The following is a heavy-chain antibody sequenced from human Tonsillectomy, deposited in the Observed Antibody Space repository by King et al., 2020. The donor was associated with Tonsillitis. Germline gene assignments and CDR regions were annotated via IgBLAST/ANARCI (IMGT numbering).Heavy chain of an antibody. Sequence: QLQESGPGLVKPSQTLSLTCTGSGGSINSGSYSWGWIRQPAGRGLEWIGVMYTSGSANYNPSLQNRATLSVDTSKNQLSLKLSSVTAADTAIYYCASRASTDYWGQGVLVTVSS. J-gene: IGHJ4*02. CDR2: MYTSGSA. V-gene: IGHV4-61*02. CDR3: ASRASTDY. D-gene: IGHD2-21*01. CDR1: GGSINSGSYS.